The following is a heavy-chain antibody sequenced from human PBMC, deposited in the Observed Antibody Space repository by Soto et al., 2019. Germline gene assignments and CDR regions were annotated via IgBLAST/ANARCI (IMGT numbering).Heavy chain of an antibody. CDR3: AKGTGYYYYYGMDV. D-gene: IGHD3-9*01. Sequence: GGSLRLSCAASGFTFSSYAMSWVRQAPGKGLEWVSAISGSGGSTYYADSVKGRFTISRDNSKNTLYLQMKSLRAEDTAVYYCAKGTGYYYYYGMDVWGQGTTVTVSS. CDR1: GFTFSSYA. V-gene: IGHV3-23*01. CDR2: ISGSGGST. J-gene: IGHJ6*02.